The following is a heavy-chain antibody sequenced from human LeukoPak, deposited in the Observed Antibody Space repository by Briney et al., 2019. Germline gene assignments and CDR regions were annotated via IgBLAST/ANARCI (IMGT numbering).Heavy chain of an antibody. CDR3: ARDSQMLIAVAGSPPGY. J-gene: IGHJ4*02. CDR1: GYSFTGNY. Sequence: ASVKVSCKASGYSFTGNYMHWVRQAPGQGLEWMGWISAYNGNTNYAQKLQGRVTMTTDTSTSTAYMELRSLRSDDTAVYYCARDSQMLIAVAGSPPGYWGQGTLVTVSP. D-gene: IGHD6-19*01. V-gene: IGHV1-18*04. CDR2: ISAYNGNT.